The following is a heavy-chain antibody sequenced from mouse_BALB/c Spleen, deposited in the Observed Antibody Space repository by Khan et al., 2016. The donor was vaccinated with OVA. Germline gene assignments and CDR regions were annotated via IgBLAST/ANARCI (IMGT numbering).Heavy chain of an antibody. CDR1: GYSITSDYA. CDR2: ISYSGST. V-gene: IGHV3-2*02. Sequence: EVQLQESGPGLVKPSQSLSLTCTVTGYSITSDYAWNWIRQFPGNKLEWMGYISYSGSTRYNPSLNSRISITRDTYKNQFFLQLHSWTTEDTATYYCARSIMANWGQGTTLTVSS. J-gene: IGHJ2*01. CDR3: ARSIMAN.